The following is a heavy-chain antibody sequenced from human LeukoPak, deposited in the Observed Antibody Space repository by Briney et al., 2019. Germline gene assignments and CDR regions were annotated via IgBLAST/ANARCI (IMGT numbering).Heavy chain of an antibody. CDR2: ITSSGGTV. D-gene: IGHD6-19*01. CDR3: ARVRAVAGNYFGY. V-gene: IGHV3-48*03. Sequence: GGSLRLSCAVSGFTVSSNYMNWDRQAPGKGLEWVSYITSSGGTVYYADSVKGRFTISRDNAKNSLYLQMNSLRAEDTAFYFCARVRAVAGNYFGYWGQGTLVIVSS. CDR1: GFTVSSNY. J-gene: IGHJ4*02.